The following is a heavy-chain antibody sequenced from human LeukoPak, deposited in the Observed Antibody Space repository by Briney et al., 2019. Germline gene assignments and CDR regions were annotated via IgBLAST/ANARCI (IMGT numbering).Heavy chain of an antibody. V-gene: IGHV3-48*01. CDR1: GFTFSSYS. CDR2: ISSSSSTI. CDR3: ARDTVPLSAFDI. Sequence: PGGSLRLSCAASGFTFSSYSMNWVRQAPGKGLEWVSCISSSSSTIYYADPVKGRFTISRDNAKNSLYLQMNSLRAEDTAVYYCARDTVPLSAFDIWGQGTMVTVSS. J-gene: IGHJ3*02. D-gene: IGHD2-2*01.